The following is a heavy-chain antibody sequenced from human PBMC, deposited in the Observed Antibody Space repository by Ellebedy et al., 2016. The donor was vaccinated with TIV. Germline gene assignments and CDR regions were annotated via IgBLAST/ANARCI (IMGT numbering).Heavy chain of an antibody. Sequence: PGGSLRLSCAASGFTFSSSAMSWVRQAPGMGLEWVSTIRSGGDTFYADSVKGRFTIPRDISESTLYLQMNSLTVEDTALYYFATTTGYVTGWFGRNHYWGQGTLVTVSS. CDR1: GFTFSSSA. J-gene: IGHJ4*02. D-gene: IGHD3-10*01. V-gene: IGHV3-23*01. CDR2: IRSGGDT. CDR3: ATTTGYVTGWFGRNHY.